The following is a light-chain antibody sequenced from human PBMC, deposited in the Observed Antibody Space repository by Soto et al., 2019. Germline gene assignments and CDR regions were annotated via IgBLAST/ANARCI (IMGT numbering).Light chain of an antibody. J-gene: IGLJ1*01. Sequence: QSALTQPGSVSGSPGQTITISRTGTSSDVGGYNYVSWYQQHPGKAPKLMIYDVSNRPSGVSNRFSGSKSGNTASLTISGLQAEDEADYYCSSYTSSSTLVFGTGTKLTVL. V-gene: IGLV2-14*01. CDR2: DVS. CDR3: SSYTSSSTLV. CDR1: SSDVGGYNY.